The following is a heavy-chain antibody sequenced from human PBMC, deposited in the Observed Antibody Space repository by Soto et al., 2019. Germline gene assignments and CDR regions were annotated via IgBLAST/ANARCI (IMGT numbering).Heavy chain of an antibody. J-gene: IGHJ4*02. CDR3: GTWRGSSWFDY. Sequence: HGESLKISCKASGFTFSSYSLGWVRHMPGKGLQWMGNIFSSDSSAKYSPSFVGQVTISVDRSINTAYLQWSSPKASDSAIYYCGTWRGSSWFDYWGPGTLVTVSS. D-gene: IGHD2-2*01. CDR1: GFTFSSYS. CDR2: IFSSDSSA. V-gene: IGHV5-51*01.